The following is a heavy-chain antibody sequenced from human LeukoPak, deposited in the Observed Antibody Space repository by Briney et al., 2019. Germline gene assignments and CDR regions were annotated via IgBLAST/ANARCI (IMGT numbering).Heavy chain of an antibody. D-gene: IGHD6-19*01. CDR3: ARWETVAEYCFDY. CDR2: VYYTGNT. Sequence: SETLSLTCTVSGGSISSGGYYWSWIRQYPGRGLEWLGYVYYTGNTYYNASLESRVTISVDTSKNHFSLKLSSVTAADTAVYYCARWETVAEYCFDYWGQGTLVTVSS. J-gene: IGHJ4*02. CDR1: GGSISSGGYY. V-gene: IGHV4-31*03.